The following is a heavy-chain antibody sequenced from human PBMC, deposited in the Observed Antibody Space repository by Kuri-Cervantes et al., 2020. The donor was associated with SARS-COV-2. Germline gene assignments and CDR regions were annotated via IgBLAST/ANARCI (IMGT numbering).Heavy chain of an antibody. J-gene: IGHJ3*02. Sequence: GSLRLSCSASGFTFSSHALHWVRQTPGKGLEWIGEINHSGSTNYNPSLKSRVTISVDTSKNQFSLKLSSVTAADTAVYYCARARIYCSSTSCRPMAFDIWGQGTMVTVSS. CDR1: GFTFSSHA. D-gene: IGHD2-2*01. V-gene: IGHV4-34*01. CDR2: INHSGST. CDR3: ARARIYCSSTSCRPMAFDI.